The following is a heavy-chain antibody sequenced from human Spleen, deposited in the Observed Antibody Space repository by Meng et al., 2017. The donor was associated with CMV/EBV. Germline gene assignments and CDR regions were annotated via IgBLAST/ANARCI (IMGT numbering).Heavy chain of an antibody. J-gene: IGHJ4*02. V-gene: IGHV3-23*01. CDR1: GFTFSSYA. D-gene: IGHD6-13*01. CDR3: AKAFSSSWYREYYDY. Sequence: GESLKISCAASGFTFSSYAMYWVRQAPGKGLEWVSAITASGGSTYHADSVRGRFTISRDNSKNTLYLQLNSLRVEDTAVYYCAKAFSSSWYREYYDYWGQGTLVTVSS. CDR2: ITASGGST.